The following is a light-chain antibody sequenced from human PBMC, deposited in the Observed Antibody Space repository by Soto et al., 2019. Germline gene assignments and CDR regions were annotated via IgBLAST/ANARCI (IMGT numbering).Light chain of an antibody. CDR2: EVD. CDR3: SSYSSSSTLYV. V-gene: IGLV2-14*01. Sequence: QSVLTQPASVSGSAGQSITISCSGTSSDVGGYDHVSWYQQHPGKGPKLIIHEVDNRPSGVSLRFSGSKSGDTASLTISGLHPEDEADYYCSSYSSSSTLYVFGTGTKVTVL. CDR1: SSDVGGYDH. J-gene: IGLJ1*01.